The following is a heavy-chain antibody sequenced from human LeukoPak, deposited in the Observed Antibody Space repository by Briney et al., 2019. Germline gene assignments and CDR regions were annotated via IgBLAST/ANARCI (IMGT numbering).Heavy chain of an antibody. V-gene: IGHV3-73*01. CDR1: GFTFSDSA. Sequence: GGSLKLSCATSGFTFSDSAIHWVRQAAGKGLEWVGRIRSKSNSYAANYAASVQGRFALSRDGSKNTAYLQMNSLKTEDTAMYYCTSTIYGSGKAGYWGQGTLVTVSS. J-gene: IGHJ4*02. CDR2: IRSKSNSYAA. CDR3: TSTIYGSGKAGY. D-gene: IGHD3-10*01.